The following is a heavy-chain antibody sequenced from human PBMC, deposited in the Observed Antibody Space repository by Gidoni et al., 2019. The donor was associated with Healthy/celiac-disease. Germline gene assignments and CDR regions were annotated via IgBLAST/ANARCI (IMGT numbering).Heavy chain of an antibody. CDR1: GGSISSYD. V-gene: IGHV4-59*01. CDR2: IYYSGST. J-gene: IGHJ4*02. D-gene: IGHD3-10*01. Sequence: QVQLQESGPGLVKPSETLSLTCTVSGGSISSYDWSWIRQPQGKGLEWIGYIYYSGSTNYNPSLKSRVTISVDTSKNHFSLKLSSVTAADTAVYYCARETSGGYFDYWGQGTLVTGSS. CDR3: ARETSGGYFDY.